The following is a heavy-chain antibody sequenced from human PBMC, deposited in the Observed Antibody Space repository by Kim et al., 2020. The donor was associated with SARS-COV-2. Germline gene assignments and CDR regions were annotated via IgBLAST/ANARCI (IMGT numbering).Heavy chain of an antibody. J-gene: IGHJ6*02. Sequence: SETLSLTCAVYGGSFSGYYWSWIRQPPGKGLEWIGEINHSGSTNYNPSLKSRVTISVDTSKNQFSLKLSSVTAADTAVYYCATLRRGTNYYYYYGMDVWGQGTTVTVSS. V-gene: IGHV4-34*01. D-gene: IGHD1-26*01. CDR3: ATLRRGTNYYYYYGMDV. CDR2: INHSGST. CDR1: GGSFSGYY.